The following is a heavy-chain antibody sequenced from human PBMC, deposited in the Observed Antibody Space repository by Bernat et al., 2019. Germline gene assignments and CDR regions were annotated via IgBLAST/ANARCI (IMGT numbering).Heavy chain of an antibody. D-gene: IGHD3-22*01. J-gene: IGHJ4*02. Sequence: EVQLSESGGGLVQPGGSLRLSCEVSGFTFSFYAMNWVRQAPGKGLEWVSSIGGGGGDIYYPDSVRGRFTISRDNSENTLYLQMNSLRAEDTAIYYCAKDMRGYYRPSDYWGQGTLVTVSS. CDR1: GFTFSFYA. CDR3: AKDMRGYYRPSDY. CDR2: IGGGGGDI. V-gene: IGHV3-23*01.